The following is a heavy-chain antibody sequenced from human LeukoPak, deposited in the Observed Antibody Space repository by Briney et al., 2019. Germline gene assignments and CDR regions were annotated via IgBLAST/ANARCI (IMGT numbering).Heavy chain of an antibody. CDR3: ARGEDGDYYFQH. D-gene: IGHD4-17*01. CDR2: INHSGSS. Sequence: SETLSLTCAVYGGSFSGYYWSWIRQPPGKGLEWVGEINHSGSSNYNPSLKSRVTISVDTSKNQFSLKLSSVTAADTAVYYCARGEDGDYYFQHWGQGTLVTVSS. J-gene: IGHJ1*01. CDR1: GGSFSGYY. V-gene: IGHV4-34*01.